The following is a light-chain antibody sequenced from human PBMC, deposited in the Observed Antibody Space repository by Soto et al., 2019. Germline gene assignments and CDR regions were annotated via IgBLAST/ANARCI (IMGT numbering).Light chain of an antibody. J-gene: IGKJ4*01. CDR1: QGISSY. CDR2: AAS. Sequence: EIVLTQSPATLSLSPGERATLSCRASQGISSYLAWYQQKPGQAPRLLIYAASNRATGVPARFSGSGSGTDFTLTISSLQPEDVATYYCQKYNSASLTFGGGTKVDIK. V-gene: IGKV3-11*01. CDR3: QKYNSASLT.